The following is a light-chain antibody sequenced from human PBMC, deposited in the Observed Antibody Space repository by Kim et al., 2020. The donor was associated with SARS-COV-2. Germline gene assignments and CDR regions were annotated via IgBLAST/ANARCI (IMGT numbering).Light chain of an antibody. CDR2: WAS. Sequence: DIVMTQSPDSLAVSLGERATLNCKSSQTILYNSNNKNYLAWYQQKPGQPHKVLIYWASTRESGVPDRFSGSGSGTDFTLTISSLQAEDVAVYYCHQYYSSPPSFGQGTKLEIK. CDR3: HQYYSSPPS. J-gene: IGKJ2*03. CDR1: QTILYNSNNKNY. V-gene: IGKV4-1*01.